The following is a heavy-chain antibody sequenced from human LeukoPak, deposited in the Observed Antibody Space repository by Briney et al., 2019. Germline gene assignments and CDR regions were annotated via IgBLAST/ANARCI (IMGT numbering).Heavy chain of an antibody. D-gene: IGHD3-22*01. Sequence: PSGTLSLTCAVSGGSISSSNWWSWVRQPPGKGLEWIGEIYHSGSTNYNPSLKSRVTISVDKSKNQFSLKLSSVTAADTAVYYCARDGPHSNYYDSSGYGTLFDPWGQGTLVTVSS. CDR3: ARDGPHSNYYDSSGYGTLFDP. CDR1: GGSISSSNW. J-gene: IGHJ5*02. CDR2: IYHSGST. V-gene: IGHV4-4*02.